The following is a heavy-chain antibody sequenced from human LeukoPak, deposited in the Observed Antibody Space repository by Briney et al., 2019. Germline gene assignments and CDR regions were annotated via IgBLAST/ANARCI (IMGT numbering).Heavy chain of an antibody. CDR2: IYTSGST. Sequence: SETLSLTCTVSGCSISSGSYYWSWIRQPAGKGLEWIGRIYTSGSTNYNASLKSRVTISVDTSKNQFSLKLSSVTAADTAVYYCARAPTYYGSGSYLDYWGQGTLVTVSS. CDR1: GCSISSGSYY. CDR3: ARAPTYYGSGSYLDY. V-gene: IGHV4-61*02. J-gene: IGHJ4*02. D-gene: IGHD3-10*01.